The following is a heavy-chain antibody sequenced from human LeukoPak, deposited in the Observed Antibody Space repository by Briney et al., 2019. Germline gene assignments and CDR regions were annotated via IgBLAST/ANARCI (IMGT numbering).Heavy chain of an antibody. Sequence: SETLSLTCTVSGGSISSDYWNWIRQPPGKGLEWIGYVYASGSTNYNPSLKSRVTISLDTSRNQFSLKLSSATAADTAVYYCARQIASAGTAGFDFWGQGALVTVSS. CDR2: VYASGST. J-gene: IGHJ4*02. CDR3: ARQIASAGTAGFDF. CDR1: GGSISSDY. D-gene: IGHD6-13*01. V-gene: IGHV4-4*09.